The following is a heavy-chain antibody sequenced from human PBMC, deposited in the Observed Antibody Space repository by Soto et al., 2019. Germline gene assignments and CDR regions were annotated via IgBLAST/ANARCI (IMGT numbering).Heavy chain of an antibody. Sequence: SVKVSCKASGGTLSTYTITWVRQAPGQGLEWMGRIIPIIGIINYAQKFQGRVTITADKFTGTAYMELTRLRSDDTAVYYCARDSPPVDYWGQGTLVTVSS. V-gene: IGHV1-69*04. J-gene: IGHJ4*02. CDR3: ARDSPPVDY. CDR1: GGTLSTYT. CDR2: IIPIIGII.